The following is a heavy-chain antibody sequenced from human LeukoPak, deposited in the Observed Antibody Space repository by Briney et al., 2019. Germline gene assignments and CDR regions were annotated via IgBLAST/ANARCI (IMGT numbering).Heavy chain of an antibody. CDR2: IKQDGSEK. D-gene: IGHD4-17*01. CDR1: EFTFSSYW. CDR3: ARDGADYGDFTFDY. Sequence: GGSLRLSCVASEFTFSSYWMSWVRQAPGKGLEWVANIKQDGSEKYYVDSVKGRFTISRDNAKNSLYLQMNSLRAEDTAVYYCARDGADYGDFTFDYWGQGTLVTVSS. J-gene: IGHJ4*02. V-gene: IGHV3-7*01.